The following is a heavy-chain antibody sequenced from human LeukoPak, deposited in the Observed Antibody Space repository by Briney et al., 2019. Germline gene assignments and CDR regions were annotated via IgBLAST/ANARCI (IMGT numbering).Heavy chain of an antibody. Sequence: SETLSLTGTVSGGSISSSSYYWGWIRQPPGKGLEWIGSIYYSGSTYYNPSLKSRVTISVDTSKNQFSLKLSSVTAADTAVYYCARGWMATISAFDIWGQGTMVTVSS. V-gene: IGHV4-39*07. CDR2: IYYSGST. CDR3: ARGWMATISAFDI. CDR1: GGSISSSSYY. J-gene: IGHJ3*02. D-gene: IGHD5-24*01.